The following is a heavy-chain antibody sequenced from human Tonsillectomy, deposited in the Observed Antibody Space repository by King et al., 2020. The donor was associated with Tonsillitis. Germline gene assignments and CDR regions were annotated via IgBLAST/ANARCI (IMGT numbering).Heavy chain of an antibody. J-gene: IGHJ4*02. CDR2: ISSSGST. D-gene: IGHD3-22*01. Sequence: QVQLQESGPGLVKPSETLSLTCNVSGGSISSSSYYWGWIRQPPGKGLEWIGTISSSGSTSYSPSLKSRVTISVDTSKNSFSLRLSSVTAAATAIYYCARPRPTRYYYDSGHYSSYSFDYWGQGTLVTVSS. CDR1: GGSISSSSYY. CDR3: ARPRPTRYYYDSGHYSSYSFDY. V-gene: IGHV4-39*02.